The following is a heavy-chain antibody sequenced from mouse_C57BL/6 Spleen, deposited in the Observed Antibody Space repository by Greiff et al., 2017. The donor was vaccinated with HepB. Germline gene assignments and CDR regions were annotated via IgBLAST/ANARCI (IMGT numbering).Heavy chain of an antibody. J-gene: IGHJ4*01. V-gene: IGHV1-64*01. CDR3: ARYHRSSMDY. CDR2: IHPNSGST. CDR1: GYTFTSYW. Sequence: QVQLQQSGAELVKPGASVKLSCKASGYTFTSYWMHWVKQRPGQGLEWIGMIHPNSGSTNYNEKFKSKATLTVDKSSSTAYMQLSSLTSEDSAVYYCARYHRSSMDYWGQGTSVTVSS. D-gene: IGHD1-1*01.